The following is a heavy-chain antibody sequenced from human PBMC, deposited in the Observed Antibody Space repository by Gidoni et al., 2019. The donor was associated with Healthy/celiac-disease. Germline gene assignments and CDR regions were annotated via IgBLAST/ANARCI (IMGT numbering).Heavy chain of an antibody. V-gene: IGHV3-15*01. Sequence: EVQLVESGGGLVKPGGSLRLSCAASGFTFSNDWMSWVRPAPGKGLEWVGRIKSKTDGGTTDYAAPVKGRFTISRDDSKNTLYLQMNSLKTEDTAVYYCTTEKFGGVIYWIGPASENYFDYWGQGTLVTVSS. J-gene: IGHJ4*02. D-gene: IGHD3-16*02. CDR1: GFTFSNDW. CDR3: TTEKFGGVIYWIGPASENYFDY. CDR2: IKSKTDGGTT.